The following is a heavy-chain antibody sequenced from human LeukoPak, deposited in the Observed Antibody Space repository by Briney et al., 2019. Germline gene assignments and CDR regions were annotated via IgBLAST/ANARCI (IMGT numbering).Heavy chain of an antibody. CDR1: GGSISSYY. D-gene: IGHD2-2*01. Sequence: SETLSLTCTVSGGSISSYYWSWIRQPAGKGLEWIGRIYTSGSTDYNPSLKSRVTMSVDTSKNQFSLKLSSVTAADTAVYYCARADCSSTSCQFDYWGQGTLVTVSS. V-gene: IGHV4-4*07. CDR3: ARADCSSTSCQFDY. J-gene: IGHJ4*02. CDR2: IYTSGST.